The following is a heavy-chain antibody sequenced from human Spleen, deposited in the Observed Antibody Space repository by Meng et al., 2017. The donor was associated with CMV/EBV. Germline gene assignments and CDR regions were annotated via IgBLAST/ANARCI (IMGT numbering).Heavy chain of an antibody. CDR2: IYSGGST. Sequence: GESLKISCAASGFTVSNNYMTWVRQAPGKGLEWVSVIYSGGSTYYADSVKGRFTISRDNSKNTLYLQMNSLRAEDTAVYYCAKGEQQVVDYYYGMDVWGQGTTVTVSS. CDR3: AKGEQQVVDYYYGMDV. D-gene: IGHD6-13*01. J-gene: IGHJ6*02. V-gene: IGHV3-53*01. CDR1: GFTVSNNY.